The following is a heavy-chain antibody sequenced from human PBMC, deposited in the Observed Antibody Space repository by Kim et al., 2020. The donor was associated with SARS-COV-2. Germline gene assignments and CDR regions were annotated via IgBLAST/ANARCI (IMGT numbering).Heavy chain of an antibody. CDR3: ARDPAGTYYFDY. V-gene: IGHV3-30-3*01. CDR2: ISYDGSNK. J-gene: IGHJ4*02. Sequence: GGSLRLSCAASGFTFSSYVMHWVRQAPGKGLEWVAVISYDGSNKYYADSVKGRFTFSRDNSKNTLYLQMNSLRAEDTALYYCARDPAGTYYFDYWGQGTLVTVSS. CDR1: GFTFSSYV. D-gene: IGHD1-1*01.